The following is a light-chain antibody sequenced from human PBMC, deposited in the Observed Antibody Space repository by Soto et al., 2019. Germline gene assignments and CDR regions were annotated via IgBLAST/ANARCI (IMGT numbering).Light chain of an antibody. CDR2: GAS. Sequence: DIQMTQSPSSLSASAGDRVTITCQARQDINKFLNWFQQRPGKAPKLLISGASNLETGVPSRFSGSGSGTDFTFTISSLQPEDIAIYYCQQYENLPLTFGGGTKVDIK. CDR3: QQYENLPLT. V-gene: IGKV1-33*01. J-gene: IGKJ4*01. CDR1: QDINKF.